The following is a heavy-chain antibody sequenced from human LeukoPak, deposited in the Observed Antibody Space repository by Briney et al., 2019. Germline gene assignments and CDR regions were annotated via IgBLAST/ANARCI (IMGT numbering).Heavy chain of an antibody. CDR2: ISADRNVI. CDR3: AGSRYPEPQDLDY. V-gene: IGHV3-48*03. D-gene: IGHD1-14*01. CDR1: GFDFDIYE. Sequence: GGSLRLSCAAPGFDFDIYEMNWVRQAPGKGLEWISYISADRNVIYYADSVKGRFTISRDNAKKSLYLQMNSLRAEDTALYYCAGSRYPEPQDLDYWGQGTLVTVSS. J-gene: IGHJ4*02.